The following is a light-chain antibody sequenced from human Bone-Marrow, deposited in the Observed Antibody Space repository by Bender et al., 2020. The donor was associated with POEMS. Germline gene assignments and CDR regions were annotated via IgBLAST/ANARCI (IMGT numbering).Light chain of an antibody. CDR3: AAWYDRLSGLL. V-gene: IGLV2-11*01. CDR1: SSDVGGYNY. CDR2: EVS. J-gene: IGLJ3*02. Sequence: QSALTQPRSVSGSPGQSVTISCTGTSSDVGGYNYVSWYQQHPGKAPKLIISEVSNRPSGVPDRFSGSKSGASASLAISGLRSEDEADYYCAAWYDRLSGLLFGGETKLTVL.